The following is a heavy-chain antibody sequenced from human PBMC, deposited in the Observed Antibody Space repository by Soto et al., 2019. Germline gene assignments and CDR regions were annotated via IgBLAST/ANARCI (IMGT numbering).Heavy chain of an antibody. CDR1: GGPMNNYY. V-gene: IGHV4-59*08. Sequence: SETLSLTCTISGGPMNNYYCSWFRQPRGQGLEWIGYMGYNGFTRYNPSLRSRVAISLDTAKNQFSPNLSSVTAADTALYYCARQGFGELHGLVDVWGQGITVTVSS. J-gene: IGHJ6*02. CDR3: ARQGFGELHGLVDV. CDR2: MGYNGFT. D-gene: IGHD3-10*01.